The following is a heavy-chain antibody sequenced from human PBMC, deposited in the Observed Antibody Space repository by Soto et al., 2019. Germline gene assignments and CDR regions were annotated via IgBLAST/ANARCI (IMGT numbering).Heavy chain of an antibody. Sequence: VGSLRLSCAASGFTFSSYGMHWVRQAPGKGLEWVAVIWYDGSNKYYADSVKGRFTISRDNSKNTLYLQMNSLRAEDTAVYYCARGLPAATYYFDYWGQGTLVTVSS. V-gene: IGHV3-33*01. D-gene: IGHD2-2*01. CDR2: IWYDGSNK. J-gene: IGHJ4*02. CDR1: GFTFSSYG. CDR3: ARGLPAATYYFDY.